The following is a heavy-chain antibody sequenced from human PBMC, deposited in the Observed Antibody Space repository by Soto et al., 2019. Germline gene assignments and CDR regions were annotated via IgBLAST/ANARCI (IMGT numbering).Heavy chain of an antibody. CDR3: AREQQLDFENNWFDP. J-gene: IGHJ5*02. Sequence: GGSLRLSCAASGFTVSSNYMSWVRQAPGKGLEWVSVIYSGGSTYYADSVKGRFTISRDNSKNTLYLQMNSLRAEDTAVYYCAREQQLDFENNWFDPWGQGTLVTVSS. CDR2: IYSGGST. V-gene: IGHV3-53*01. D-gene: IGHD6-13*01. CDR1: GFTVSSNY.